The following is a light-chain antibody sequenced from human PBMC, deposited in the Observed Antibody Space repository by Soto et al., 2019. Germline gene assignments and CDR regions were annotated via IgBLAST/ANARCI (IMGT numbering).Light chain of an antibody. V-gene: IGLV1-44*01. CDR3: AAWHDSLNGPV. Sequence: QSVLTQPPSASGTPGQRVTISCSGSSSNIGGNPVNWYQQLPGTAPKLLIYNNNQRPSGVPDRFSGSKSGTSASLAISGLQSEDEADYYCAAWHDSLNGPVFGGGPKVTV. CDR1: SSNIGGNP. CDR2: NNN. J-gene: IGLJ3*02.